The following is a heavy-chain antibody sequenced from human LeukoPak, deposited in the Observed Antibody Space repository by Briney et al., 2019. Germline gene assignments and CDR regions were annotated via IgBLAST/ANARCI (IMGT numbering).Heavy chain of an antibody. J-gene: IGHJ4*02. Sequence: ASVKVSCKASGYTFTGYYMHWVRQAPGQGLEWMGRINPNSGGTNYAQKFQGRVTITADESTSTAYMELSSLRSEDTAVYYCARFDYWGQGTLVTVSS. CDR3: ARFDY. V-gene: IGHV1-2*06. CDR1: GYTFTGYY. CDR2: INPNSGGT.